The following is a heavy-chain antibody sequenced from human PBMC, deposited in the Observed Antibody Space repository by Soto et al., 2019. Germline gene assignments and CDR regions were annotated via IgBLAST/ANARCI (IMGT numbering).Heavy chain of an antibody. J-gene: IGHJ4*02. V-gene: IGHV3-23*01. CDR1: GFTFSFYA. CDR3: VRDLPSFYDTSGYPH. CDR2: ISGSGGST. D-gene: IGHD3-22*01. Sequence: GGSLRLSCATSGFTFSFYAMTWVRQAPGKGLEWVSVISGSGGSTHYADSVKGRFTISRDNSMHTLYLQMSSLRAEDTGVYYCVRDLPSFYDTSGYPHWGQGTLVTVSS.